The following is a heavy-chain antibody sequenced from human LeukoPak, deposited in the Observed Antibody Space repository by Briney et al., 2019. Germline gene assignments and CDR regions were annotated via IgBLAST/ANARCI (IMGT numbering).Heavy chain of an antibody. V-gene: IGHV3-7*01. CDR2: IKEDESDE. Sequence: PGGSLRLSCAASGFTFSSYAMSWVRHAPGRGLEWVAHIKEDESDEYYVDSVRGRFTASRDNAKNSVNLQMNSLRVEDTAVYYCARWRGRQSEFDYWGQGTLVTVSS. D-gene: IGHD1-1*01. CDR1: GFTFSSYA. CDR3: ARWRGRQSEFDY. J-gene: IGHJ4*02.